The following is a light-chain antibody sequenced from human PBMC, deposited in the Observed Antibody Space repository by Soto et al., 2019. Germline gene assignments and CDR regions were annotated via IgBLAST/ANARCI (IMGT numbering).Light chain of an antibody. CDR3: QQSYSNTQT. CDR2: VAS. CDR1: QSISTY. J-gene: IGKJ1*01. Sequence: DIQMTQSPSSLSASVGDRVTITCRASQSISTYLNWYQQKPGKAPKLLILVASTLPSGVPSRFSGSGSGTDFTLTIRSLQPEDFATYYCQQSYSNTQTFGQGTKVDIK. V-gene: IGKV1-39*01.